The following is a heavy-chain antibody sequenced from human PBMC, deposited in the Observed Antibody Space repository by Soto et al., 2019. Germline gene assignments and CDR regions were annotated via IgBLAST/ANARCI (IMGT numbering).Heavy chain of an antibody. J-gene: IGHJ4*02. CDR1: GFTFSDYY. CDR3: AREKTAMVTVDY. CDR2: ITSSGSTI. D-gene: IGHD5-18*01. V-gene: IGHV3-11*01. Sequence: HVQLVESGGGFFNPGCSLRLSCAASGFTFSDYYMSWIRQAPGKGLEWVSYITSSGSTIYYADSVKGRFTISRDNAKNSLYLQMNSLRAEDTAVYYCAREKTAMVTVDYWGQGTLVTVSS.